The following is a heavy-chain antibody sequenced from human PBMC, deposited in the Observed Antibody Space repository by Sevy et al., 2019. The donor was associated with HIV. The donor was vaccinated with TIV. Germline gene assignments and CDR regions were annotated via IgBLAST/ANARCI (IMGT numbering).Heavy chain of an antibody. CDR3: ARSGDSSGLKTYFDY. J-gene: IGHJ4*02. CDR2: MNPNTDNT. V-gene: IGHV1-8*01. D-gene: IGHD3-22*01. Sequence: ASVKVSCKASGDTFTDYEINWVRQASGQGLAWMGWMNPNTDNTGYAQKFQGRVTMTRNTSISTAYMELSSLRSEDTAVYYCARSGDSSGLKTYFDYWGQGTLVTVSS. CDR1: GDTFTDYE.